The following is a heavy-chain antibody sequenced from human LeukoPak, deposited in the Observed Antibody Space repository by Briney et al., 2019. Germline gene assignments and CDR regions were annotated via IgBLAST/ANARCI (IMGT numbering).Heavy chain of an antibody. J-gene: IGHJ4*02. V-gene: IGHV3-15*01. CDR3: TIDWRFSYGY. CDR1: GFSFSNTW. D-gene: IGHD5-18*01. Sequence: PGGSLRLSCAASGFSFSNTWMSWVRQAPGKGLEWVGRIKRRSDGGATDYAAPVKGRFTISRDDSKNTLYLQMNTLKSEDTAVYYCTIDWRFSYGYWGQGTLVTVSS. CDR2: IKRRSDGGAT.